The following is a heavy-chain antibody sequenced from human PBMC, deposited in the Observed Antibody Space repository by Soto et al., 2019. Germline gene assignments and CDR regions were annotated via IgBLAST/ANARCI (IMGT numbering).Heavy chain of an antibody. D-gene: IGHD6-19*01. CDR1: GYSFTSCY. V-gene: IGHV1-46*01. Sequence: ASVKVSCKASGYSFTSCYIHWVLQAPGQGLEWMGIINSSGGGTSYAQKFQGRVTMTRDTSTSTVYMELSSLRSEDTAVYYCARARGAFIAVSAFDYWGQGTLVTVS. J-gene: IGHJ4*02. CDR3: ARARGAFIAVSAFDY. CDR2: INSSGGGT.